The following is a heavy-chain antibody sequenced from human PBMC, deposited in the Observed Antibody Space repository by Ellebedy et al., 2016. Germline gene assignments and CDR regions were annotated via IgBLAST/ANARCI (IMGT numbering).Heavy chain of an antibody. J-gene: IGHJ4*02. V-gene: IGHV1-69*13. Sequence: SVKVSXXASGGTFSSYAISWVRQAPGQELEWMGGIIPIFGTANYAQKFQGRVTITADESTSTAYMELSSLRSEDTAVYYCTSPALGSVVTPGVLDYWGQGTLVTVSS. D-gene: IGHD4-23*01. CDR1: GGTFSSYA. CDR3: TSPALGSVVTPGVLDY. CDR2: IIPIFGTA.